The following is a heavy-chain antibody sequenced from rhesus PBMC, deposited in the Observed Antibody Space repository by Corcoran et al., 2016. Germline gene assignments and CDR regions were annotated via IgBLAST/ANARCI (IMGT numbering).Heavy chain of an antibody. D-gene: IGHD6-31*01. J-gene: IGHJ4*01. CDR1: GGSISGYYY. V-gene: IGHV4-143*01. CDR2: IYGNSAST. CDR3: ARQGSGGHDY. Sequence: QVQLQESGPGLVKPSETLSLTCTVSGGSISGYYYWSWIRQPPGKGLEWIGGIYGNSASTYYNPSLKSRVTISKDTSKNQFSLKLSSVTAADTAVYYCARQGSGGHDYWGQGVLVTVSS.